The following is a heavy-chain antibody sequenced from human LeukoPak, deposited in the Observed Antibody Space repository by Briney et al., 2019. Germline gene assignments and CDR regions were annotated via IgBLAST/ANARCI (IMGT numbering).Heavy chain of an antibody. V-gene: IGHV4-4*07. CDR1: GDSISSYY. D-gene: IGHD5-24*01. J-gene: IGHJ2*01. Sequence: PSETLSLTCTVSGDSISSYYWSWIRQPAGKGLEWIGRIYTSGSTNYNPSLKSRVTISVDKSKNQFSLKLSSVTAADTAVYYCARDVAGRDGSLRYFDVWGSGTLVTVSS. CDR3: ARDVAGRDGSLRYFDV. CDR2: IYTSGST.